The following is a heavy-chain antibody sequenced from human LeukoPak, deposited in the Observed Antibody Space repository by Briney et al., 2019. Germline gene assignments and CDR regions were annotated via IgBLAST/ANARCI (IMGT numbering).Heavy chain of an antibody. D-gene: IGHD1-26*01. CDR3: ASAPSGTTHFDY. CDR1: GFILSSYS. J-gene: IGHJ4*02. CDR2: TSSSSSFI. V-gene: IGHV3-21*01. Sequence: PGGSLRLSCAASGFILSSYSMNWVRQAPGKGLEWVSSTSSSSSFIYNADSVKGRFTISRDNAKNSLYPQMNSLRAEDTAVYYCASAPSGTTHFDYWGQGTLVTVSS.